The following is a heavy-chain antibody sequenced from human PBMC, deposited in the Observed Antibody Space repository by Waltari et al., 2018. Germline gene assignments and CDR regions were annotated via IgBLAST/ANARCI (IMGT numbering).Heavy chain of an antibody. Sequence: EVQLVASGGGLIQPGGSLRLSCAASGFTVSSNYMSWVRQAPGQGLEWVVVIHSGGSTYYADSVKGRFTISRDNSKNTLYLQMNSLRAEDTAVYYCARDSSSTYYMDVWGKGTTVTVSS. D-gene: IGHD6-6*01. J-gene: IGHJ6*03. V-gene: IGHV3-53*01. CDR1: GFTVSSNY. CDR2: IHSGGST. CDR3: ARDSSSTYYMDV.